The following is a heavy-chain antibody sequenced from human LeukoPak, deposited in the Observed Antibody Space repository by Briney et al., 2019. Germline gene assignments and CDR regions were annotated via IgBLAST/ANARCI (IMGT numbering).Heavy chain of an antibody. CDR2: IKQDGSEK. J-gene: IGHJ4*02. CDR3: ARSPFMITFGGVIAYFDY. CDR1: GFTFSNYW. Sequence: GGSLRLSCAASGFTFSNYWMSWVRQAPGKGLEWVANIKQDGSEKYYVNSVKGRFTISRDNAKNSLYLQMNSLRAEDTAVYYCARSPFMITFGGVIAYFDYWGQGTLVTVSS. D-gene: IGHD3-16*02. V-gene: IGHV3-7*01.